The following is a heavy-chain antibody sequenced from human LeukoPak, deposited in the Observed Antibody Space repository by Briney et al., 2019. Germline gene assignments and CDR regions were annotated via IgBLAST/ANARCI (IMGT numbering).Heavy chain of an antibody. V-gene: IGHV4-34*01. CDR1: GGSFSDYY. D-gene: IGHD3-10*01. CDR3: ARGAPHISVLYGSGSRRWFDP. J-gene: IGHJ5*02. Sequence: PSETLSLTCAVYGGSFSDYYWSWIRQPPGKGLEWIGEINHSGSTNYNPSLKSRVIISVDTSKNQFSLKLSSVTAADTAVYYCARGAPHISVLYGSGSRRWFDPWGQGTLVTVSS. CDR2: INHSGST.